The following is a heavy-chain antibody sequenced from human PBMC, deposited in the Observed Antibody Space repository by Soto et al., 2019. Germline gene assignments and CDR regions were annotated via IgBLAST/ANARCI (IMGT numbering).Heavy chain of an antibody. V-gene: IGHV4-59*08. CDR2: IYYSGST. D-gene: IGHD6-13*01. CDR1: GGSISSYY. J-gene: IGHJ4*02. CDR3: ARDGSSWVFDY. Sequence: SDTLSLTCTVSGGSISSYYWSWIRQPPGKGLEWIGYIYYSGSTNYNPSLKSRVTISVDTSKNQFSLKLSSVTAADTAVYYCARDGSSWVFDYWGQGTLVTVSS.